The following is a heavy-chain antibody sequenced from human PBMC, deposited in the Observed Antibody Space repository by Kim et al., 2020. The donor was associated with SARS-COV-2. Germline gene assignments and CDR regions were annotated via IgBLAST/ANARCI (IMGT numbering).Heavy chain of an antibody. V-gene: IGHV6-1*01. CDR2: TYYRSKWYN. CDR1: GDSVSSNSAA. Sequence: SQTLSLTCAISGDSVSSNSAAWNWIRQSPSRGLEWLGRTYYRSKWYNDYAVSVKSRITINPDTSKNQFSLQLNSMTPEDTAVYYCARSGQQLVLRWFDPWGQGTLVTVSS. J-gene: IGHJ5*02. D-gene: IGHD6-13*01. CDR3: ARSGQQLVLRWFDP.